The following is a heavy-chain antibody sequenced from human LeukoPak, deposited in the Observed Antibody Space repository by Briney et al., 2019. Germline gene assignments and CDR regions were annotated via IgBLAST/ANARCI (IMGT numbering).Heavy chain of an antibody. D-gene: IGHD6-19*01. Sequence: ASVEVSCKASGYTFTGYYMHWVRQAPGQGLEWMGWINPNSGGTNYAQKFQGRATMTRDTSISTAYMELSRLRSGDTAVYYCAREGQWLVLYYYYYGLDVWGQGTTVTVSS. CDR1: GYTFTGYY. CDR3: AREGQWLVLYYYYYGLDV. J-gene: IGHJ6*02. V-gene: IGHV1-2*02. CDR2: INPNSGGT.